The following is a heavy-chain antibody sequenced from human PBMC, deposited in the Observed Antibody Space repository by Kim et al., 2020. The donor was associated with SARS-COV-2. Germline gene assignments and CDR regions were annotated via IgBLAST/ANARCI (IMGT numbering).Heavy chain of an antibody. J-gene: IGHJ6*02. Sequence: GGSLRLSCAASGFSFNKFDIHWVRQVTGEGLEWVATIGTLGDTYYPDSLKGRFTISREEAKNSFYLQINSLTAGDTAIYYCVRASGSYRSRSYYGMDVWGQGTTVTVSS. D-gene: IGHD1-26*01. V-gene: IGHV3-13*04. CDR1: GFSFNKFD. CDR3: VRASGSYRSRSYYGMDV. CDR2: IGTLGDT.